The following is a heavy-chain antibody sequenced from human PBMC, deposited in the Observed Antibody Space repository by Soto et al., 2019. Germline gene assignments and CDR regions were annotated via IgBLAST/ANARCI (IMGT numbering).Heavy chain of an antibody. CDR2: ISWNSGSI. CDR3: AKALGELLSSYYFDY. D-gene: IGHD3-10*01. Sequence: GGSLRLSSAASGFTFDDYAMHWVRQAPGKGLEWVSGISWNSGSIGYADSVKGRFTISRDNAKNSLYLQMNSLRAEDTALYYCAKALGELLSSYYFDYWGQGTLVTVSS. CDR1: GFTFDDYA. V-gene: IGHV3-9*01. J-gene: IGHJ4*02.